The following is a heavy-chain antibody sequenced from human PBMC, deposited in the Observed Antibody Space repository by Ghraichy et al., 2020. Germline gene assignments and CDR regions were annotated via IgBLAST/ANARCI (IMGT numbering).Heavy chain of an antibody. CDR1: GFTFNTYY. J-gene: IGHJ4*02. V-gene: IGHV3-7*04. Sequence: GGSLRLSCAASGFTFNTYYMTWVRQAPGKGLEWVANIKQDVSEKYYVDSVKGGFTISRDNAKDSVYLQMNSLRAEDTAVYYCGRGGYIYGSNPVDYWGQGTQVTVSS. CDR3: GRGGYIYGSNPVDY. D-gene: IGHD5-18*01. CDR2: IKQDVSEK.